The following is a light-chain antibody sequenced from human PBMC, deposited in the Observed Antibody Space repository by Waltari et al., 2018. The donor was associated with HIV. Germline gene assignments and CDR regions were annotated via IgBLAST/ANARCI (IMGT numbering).Light chain of an antibody. V-gene: IGLV2-8*01. Sequence: QSALIQPPSASASPGQSVTISCTGTSSDVGGYNSVSWYQQHPGKAPKLMIYEVSKGPSGVPDRFSGSKSGNTASLTVSGLQAEDEAEYYCSSYAGNHNHVFGSGTKLTVL. CDR2: EVS. CDR3: SSYAGNHNHV. J-gene: IGLJ1*01. CDR1: SSDVGGYNS.